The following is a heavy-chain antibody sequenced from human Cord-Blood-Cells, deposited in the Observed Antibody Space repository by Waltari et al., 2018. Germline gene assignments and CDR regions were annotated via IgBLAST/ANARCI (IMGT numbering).Heavy chain of an antibody. CDR2: INHSGST. V-gene: IGHV4-34*01. D-gene: IGHD2-15*01. J-gene: IGHJ2*01. CDR1: GGSFSGYY. Sequence: QVQLQQWGAGLLTPSETLSPTCATYGGSFSGYYWSWIRPPPGRGLEWIGEINHSGSTNYNPSLTSRVTISVDTPKNQFSLKLSSVTAADTAVYYYARGRWDIVVVVAALWYFDLWGRGTLVTVSS. CDR3: ARGRWDIVVVVAALWYFDL.